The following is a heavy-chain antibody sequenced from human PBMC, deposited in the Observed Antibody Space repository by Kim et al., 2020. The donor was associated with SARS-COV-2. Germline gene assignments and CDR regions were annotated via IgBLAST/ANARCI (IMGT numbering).Heavy chain of an antibody. J-gene: IGHJ5*02. D-gene: IGHD2-15*01. V-gene: IGHV4-4*02. CDR3: ARVLLPWWFVP. CDR2: T. Sequence: TNSNPSLERRVTISVDKSKNQFSLKTSCVTAADTAVYYCARVLLPWWFVPWGQETLVTVSS.